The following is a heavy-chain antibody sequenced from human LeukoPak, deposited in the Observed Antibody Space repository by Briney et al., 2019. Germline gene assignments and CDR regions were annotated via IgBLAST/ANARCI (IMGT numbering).Heavy chain of an antibody. V-gene: IGHV3-30*03. CDR3: ARDRVKVFDY. J-gene: IGHJ4*02. D-gene: IGHD3-16*02. CDR2: ISYDGSNK. CDR1: GFTFSSYW. Sequence: GGSLRLSCAASGFTFSSYWMSWVRQAPGKGLEWVAVISYDGSNKYYADSVKGRFTISRDNSKNTLYLQMNSLRAEDTAVYYCARDRVKVFDYWGQGTLVTVSS.